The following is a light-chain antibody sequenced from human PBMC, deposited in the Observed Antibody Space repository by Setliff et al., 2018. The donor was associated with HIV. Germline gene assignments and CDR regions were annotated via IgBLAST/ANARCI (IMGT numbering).Light chain of an antibody. Sequence: QSVLTQPPSVSGAPGQRVTISCPGSSSNIGAGYDVHWYQQVPGTAPKVLVHGNTNRPSGVPDRFSGSKSGTSSSLAITGLQAEDEADYYCQSYDSSLSGYVFGTGTKVTV. CDR1: SSNIGAGYD. J-gene: IGLJ1*01. CDR3: QSYDSSLSGYV. CDR2: GNT. V-gene: IGLV1-40*01.